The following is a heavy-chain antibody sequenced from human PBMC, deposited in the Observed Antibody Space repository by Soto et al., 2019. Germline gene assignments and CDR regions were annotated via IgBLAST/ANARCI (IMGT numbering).Heavy chain of an antibody. CDR3: AKDDKYSSSSWYSYYYYMDV. Sequence: GGSLRLSCAASGFTFSSYGMHWVRQAPGKGLEWVAVISYDGSNKYYADSVKGRFTISRDNSKNTLYLQMNSLRAEDTAVYYCAKDDKYSSSSWYSYYYYMDVWGKGTTVTVSS. D-gene: IGHD6-13*01. CDR1: GFTFSSYG. V-gene: IGHV3-30*18. J-gene: IGHJ6*03. CDR2: ISYDGSNK.